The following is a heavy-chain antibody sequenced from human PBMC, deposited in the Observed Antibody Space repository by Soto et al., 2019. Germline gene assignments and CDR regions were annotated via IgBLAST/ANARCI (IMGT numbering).Heavy chain of an antibody. J-gene: IGHJ4*02. CDR3: VRSGDNYNLLDY. V-gene: IGHV3-11*06. CDR1: GFTFSDRY. D-gene: IGHD1-1*01. Sequence: GGSLRLSCAASGFTFSDRYMSWIRQAPGKGLEWIGYSSNSGSFTRYADSVKGRFSISRDNAKNSLYLQINSLRGDDTAIYYCVRSGDNYNLLDYWGQGTPVTVSS. CDR2: SSNSGSFT.